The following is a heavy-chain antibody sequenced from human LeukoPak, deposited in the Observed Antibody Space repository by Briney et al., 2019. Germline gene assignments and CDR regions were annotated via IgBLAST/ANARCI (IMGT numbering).Heavy chain of an antibody. J-gene: IGHJ5*02. Sequence: QAGGSLRLSCAASGFSFRDYWMSWVRQAPGRGLEWVADITPDGSGKTYVDSVEGRFTISRDNAKQSMYLQMNSLRAEDTAVYYCARVGFGGGDFDPWGQGTLVTVSS. CDR1: GFSFRDYW. CDR3: ARVGFGGGDFDP. D-gene: IGHD3-16*01. CDR2: ITPDGSGK. V-gene: IGHV3-7*01.